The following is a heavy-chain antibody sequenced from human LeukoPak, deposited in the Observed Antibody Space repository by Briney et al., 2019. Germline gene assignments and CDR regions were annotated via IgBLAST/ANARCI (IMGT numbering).Heavy chain of an antibody. CDR2: ISSSCSYI. J-gene: IGHJ4*02. CDR1: GFTFSTYS. D-gene: IGHD6-19*01. CDR3: ARSILAGTGGFDY. Sequence: GGSLRLSCAASGFTFSTYSMNWVRQAPGKGLEWVSSISSSCSYIYYADSVKGRFTISRDNAKNSLYLQMNSLRAEDTAIYYCARSILAGTGGFDYWGQGSLITVSS. V-gene: IGHV3-21*01.